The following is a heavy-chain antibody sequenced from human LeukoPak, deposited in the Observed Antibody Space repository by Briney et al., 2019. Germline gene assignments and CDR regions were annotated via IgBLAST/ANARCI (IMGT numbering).Heavy chain of an antibody. CDR2: IHYSGNT. CDR3: ARKDGDL. CDR1: GGSISNYH. J-gene: IGHJ5*02. Sequence: SETLSLTCTVSGGSISNYHWSWIRQPPGKGLEWIGYIHYSGNTNYSPSLKSRLTISLDTSKNQVSLRLSSVTAADTAVYHCARKDGDLWGQGTLVTVSS. V-gene: IGHV4-59*08.